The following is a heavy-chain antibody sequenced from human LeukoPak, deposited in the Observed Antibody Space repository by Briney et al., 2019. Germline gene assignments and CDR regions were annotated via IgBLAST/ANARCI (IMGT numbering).Heavy chain of an antibody. CDR3: ARDERARILTGRRDYFDY. D-gene: IGHD3-9*01. J-gene: IGHJ4*02. V-gene: IGHV3-48*03. CDR2: ISSSGSTI. Sequence: PGGSLRLSCAASGFTFRSYTMNWVRQAPGKGLEWVSYISSSGSTIYYADSVKGRFTISRDNAKNSLYLQMNRLRAEDTAVYYRARDERARILTGRRDYFDYWGQGTLVTVSS. CDR1: GFTFRSYT.